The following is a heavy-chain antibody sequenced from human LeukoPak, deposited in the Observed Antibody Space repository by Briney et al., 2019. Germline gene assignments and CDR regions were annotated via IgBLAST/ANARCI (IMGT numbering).Heavy chain of an antibody. D-gene: IGHD3-3*01. CDR2: VYYTGST. Sequence: PSETLSLTGSGSGVSISSTSYFWGWIRQPPGKGLEWLGSVYYTGSTYYSPSLKSRLAISIDTSKNQFSLKLSSVTAADTAVYYCASYYDFWSDYSSSSFFDYWGRGTLVTVSS. V-gene: IGHV4-39*01. CDR1: GVSISSTSYF. CDR3: ASYYDFWSDYSSSSFFDY. J-gene: IGHJ4*02.